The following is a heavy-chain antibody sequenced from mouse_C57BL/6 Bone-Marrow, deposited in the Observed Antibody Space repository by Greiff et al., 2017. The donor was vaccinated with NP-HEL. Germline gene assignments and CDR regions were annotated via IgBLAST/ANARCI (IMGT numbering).Heavy chain of an antibody. V-gene: IGHV1-69*01. CDR1: GSTFTSYW. CDR3: ARSNWGGFAY. Sequence: QVQLKQPGAELVMPGASVKLSCKASGSTFTSYWMHWVKQRPGQGLEWIGEIDPSDSYTNYNQKFKGKSTLTVDKSSSTAYMQLSSLTSEDSAVYYCARSNWGGFAYWGQGTLVTVSA. CDR2: IDPSDSYT. J-gene: IGHJ3*01. D-gene: IGHD4-1*01.